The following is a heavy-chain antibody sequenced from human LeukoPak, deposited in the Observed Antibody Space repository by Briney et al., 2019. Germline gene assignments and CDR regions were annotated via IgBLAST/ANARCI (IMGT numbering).Heavy chain of an antibody. V-gene: IGHV1-69*04. CDR2: IIPILGIA. J-gene: IGHJ4*02. CDR1: GGTFSSYA. D-gene: IGHD3-10*01. Sequence: GASVKVSCKASGGTFSSYAISWVRQAPGQGLEWMGRIIPILGIANYAQKFQGRVTITADKSTSTAYMELSSLRSGDTAVYYCARDAVRGVIPLYWGQGTLVTVSS. CDR3: ARDAVRGVIPLY.